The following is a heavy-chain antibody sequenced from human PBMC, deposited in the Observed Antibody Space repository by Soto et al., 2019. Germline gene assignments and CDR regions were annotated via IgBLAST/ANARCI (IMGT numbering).Heavy chain of an antibody. D-gene: IGHD6-19*01. J-gene: IGHJ4*01. V-gene: IGHV1-69*13. CDR1: GGTFSSYA. Sequence: ASVKVSCKASGGTFSSYAISWVRQAPGQGLEWMGGIIPIFGTANYAQKFQGRVTITADESTSTAYMELSGLRSEDTAVYYCARFIAVAGGPYVSFDYWGHGTLVTVSS. CDR2: IIPIFGTA. CDR3: ARFIAVAGGPYVSFDY.